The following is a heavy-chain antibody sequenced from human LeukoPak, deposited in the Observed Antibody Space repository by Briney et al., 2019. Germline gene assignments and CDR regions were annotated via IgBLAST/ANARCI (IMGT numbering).Heavy chain of an antibody. CDR2: INSDGSST. J-gene: IGHJ6*02. CDR1: GITFSSYA. V-gene: IGHV3-74*01. Sequence: PGGSLRLSCAASGITFSSYAISWVRQAPGKGLVWVSRINSDGSSTTYADSVKGRFTISRDNAKNTLYLQMNSLRAEDTAVYFCARDYGRSRDYGMDVWGQGTTVTVSS. CDR3: ARDYGRSRDYGMDV. D-gene: IGHD3-10*01.